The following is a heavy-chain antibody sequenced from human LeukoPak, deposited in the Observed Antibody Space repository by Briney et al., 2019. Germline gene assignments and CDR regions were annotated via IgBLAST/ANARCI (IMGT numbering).Heavy chain of an antibody. Sequence: GGSLRLSCAASGFTFSNYWMNWVRQAPGKGLEWVSSISSSSSYIYYADSVKGRFTISRDNAKNSLYLQMNSLRAEDTAVYYCARDEARYYDFWSGYDYWGQGTLVTVSS. D-gene: IGHD3-3*01. V-gene: IGHV3-21*01. J-gene: IGHJ4*02. CDR3: ARDEARYYDFWSGYDY. CDR1: GFTFSNYW. CDR2: ISSSSSYI.